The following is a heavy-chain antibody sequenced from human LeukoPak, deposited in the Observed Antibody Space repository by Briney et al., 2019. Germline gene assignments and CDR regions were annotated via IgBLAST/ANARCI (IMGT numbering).Heavy chain of an antibody. V-gene: IGHV3-74*01. CDR1: GFTFSSNW. CDR2: INGDGSST. CDR3: ARGDGYAQRD. Sequence: GGSLRLSCEASGFTFSSNWMHWVRQAPGKGLVWVSQINGDGSSTNYADSVKGRFTISRDNAKNTLYLQMNSLRVEDTAVYYCARGDGYAQRDWGQGTLVTVPS. D-gene: IGHD5-12*01. J-gene: IGHJ4*02.